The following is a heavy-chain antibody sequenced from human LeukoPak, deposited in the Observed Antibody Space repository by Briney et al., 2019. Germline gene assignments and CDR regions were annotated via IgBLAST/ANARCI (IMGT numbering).Heavy chain of an antibody. CDR3: AIHTAMVFPYYYGMDV. CDR1: GYTFTGYY. D-gene: IGHD5-18*01. CDR2: INPNSGGT. Sequence: ASVKVSCKASGYTFTGYYMHWVRQAPGQGLEWMGWINPNSGGTNYAQKFQGRVTMARDTSISTAYMELSRLRSDDTAVYYCAIHTAMVFPYYYGMDVWGQGTTVTVSS. J-gene: IGHJ6*02. V-gene: IGHV1-2*02.